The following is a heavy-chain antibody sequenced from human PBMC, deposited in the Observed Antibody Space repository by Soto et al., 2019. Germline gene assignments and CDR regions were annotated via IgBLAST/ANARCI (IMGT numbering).Heavy chain of an antibody. Sequence: GGSLRLSCAASGFTFSSYSMNWVRQAPGKGLEWVSSISSSSSYIYYADSVKGRFTISRDNAKNSLYLQMNSLRAEDTAVYYCAKDGCSGGSCYSAYYYYMDVWGKGTTVTVSS. CDR3: AKDGCSGGSCYSAYYYYMDV. V-gene: IGHV3-21*04. CDR1: GFTFSSYS. CDR2: ISSSSSYI. D-gene: IGHD2-15*01. J-gene: IGHJ6*03.